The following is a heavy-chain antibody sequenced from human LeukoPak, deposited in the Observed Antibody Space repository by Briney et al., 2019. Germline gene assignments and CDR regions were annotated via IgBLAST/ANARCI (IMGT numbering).Heavy chain of an antibody. CDR2: VYYSGST. Sequence: SETLSLTCSVSGGSISSSNYYWNWIRQPPGKGLEWIGSVYYSGSTYYNPSLKSRVTISVDTSKNQFSLKLSSVTAADTAVYYCARRYSSSYYWGQGTLVTVSS. D-gene: IGHD6-13*01. J-gene: IGHJ4*02. CDR3: ARRYSSSYY. CDR1: GGSISSSNYY. V-gene: IGHV4-39*01.